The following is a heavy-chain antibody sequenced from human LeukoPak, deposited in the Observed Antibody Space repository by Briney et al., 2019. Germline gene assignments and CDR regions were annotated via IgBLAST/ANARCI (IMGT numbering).Heavy chain of an antibody. D-gene: IGHD3-22*01. J-gene: IGHJ4*02. Sequence: GASVKVSCKASGYTFTSYYMQWVRQAPRHGLEWIGIITPSGGSTSYAQKFQGRVTMTRDTSTSTVYMELSSLRSEDTAVYYCALEGGYYYDSSGSHWGQGTLVTVSS. CDR3: ALEGGYYYDSSGSH. CDR1: GYTFTSYY. CDR2: ITPSGGST. V-gene: IGHV1-46*01.